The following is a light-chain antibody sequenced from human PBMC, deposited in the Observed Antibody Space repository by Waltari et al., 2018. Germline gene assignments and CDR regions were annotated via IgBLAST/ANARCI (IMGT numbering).Light chain of an antibody. CDR2: HAS. CDR1: QSISKY. J-gene: IGKJ1*01. V-gene: IGKV3-20*01. CDR3: QHYVTLPVT. Sequence: CRTSQSISKYLAWYRQKPGQAPRLLIYHASSRATGIPDRFSGSGSGTDFSLTISRLEPEDFAVYYCQHYVTLPVTFGQGTKVEIK.